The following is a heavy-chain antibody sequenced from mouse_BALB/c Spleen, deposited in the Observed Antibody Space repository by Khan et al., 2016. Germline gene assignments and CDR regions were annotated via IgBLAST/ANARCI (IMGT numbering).Heavy chain of an antibody. Sequence: EVQLQESGGDLVKPGGSLKVSCAASGFTFSSYVMSWVRQTPEKRLEWVASISSDGSAYYPDSVKGRFTISRDNAKNILYLQMNSLRSEDTAMYYCTRGGYYYGTGYDYFDYWGQGTTLTVSS. D-gene: IGHD1-1*01. CDR2: ISSDGSA. J-gene: IGHJ2*01. CDR3: TRGGYYYGTGYDYFDY. CDR1: GFTFSSYV. V-gene: IGHV5-6-5*01.